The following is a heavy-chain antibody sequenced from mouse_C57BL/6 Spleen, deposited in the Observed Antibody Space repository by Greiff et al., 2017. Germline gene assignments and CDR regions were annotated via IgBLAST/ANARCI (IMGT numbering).Heavy chain of an antibody. CDR1: GFNIKNTY. CDR2: IDPANGNT. V-gene: IGHV14-3*01. J-gene: IGHJ3*01. D-gene: IGHD2-3*01. Sequence: VQLKESVAELVRPGASVKLSCTASGFNIKNTYMHWVKQRPEQGLEWIGRIDPANGNTKYAPKFQGKATITADTSSNTAYLQLSSLTSEDTAIYYCAPLYDGYRYAWFAYWGQGTLVTVSA. CDR3: APLYDGYRYAWFAY.